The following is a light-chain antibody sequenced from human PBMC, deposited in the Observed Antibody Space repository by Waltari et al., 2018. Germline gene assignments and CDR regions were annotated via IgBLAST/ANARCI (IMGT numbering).Light chain of an antibody. CDR2: DSN. V-gene: IGLV1-44*01. CDR1: SPNIGTFT. Sequence: QSVLTPPPSASGTPGQPVDISCLGRSPNIGTFTVQGYQQVPGISHKRLIYDSNKRPSGVPDRFSGSKSGTSAALAISGLRSEDEADYYCASWDGSLSGWLFGGGTKLTVL. J-gene: IGLJ3*02. CDR3: ASWDGSLSGWL.